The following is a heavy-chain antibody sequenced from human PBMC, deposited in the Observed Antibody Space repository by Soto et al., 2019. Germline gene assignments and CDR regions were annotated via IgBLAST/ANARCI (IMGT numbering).Heavy chain of an antibody. Sequence: GGSLRLSCAASGFTFSSYSMNWVRQAPGKGLEWVSYISSSSSTMYYADSVKGRFTISRGNAKNSLYLQMNSLRDEDTAVYYCARGTHYYDSSGYYFDYWGQGTLVTVSS. V-gene: IGHV3-48*02. D-gene: IGHD3-22*01. CDR1: GFTFSSYS. CDR2: ISSSSSTM. CDR3: ARGTHYYDSSGYYFDY. J-gene: IGHJ4*02.